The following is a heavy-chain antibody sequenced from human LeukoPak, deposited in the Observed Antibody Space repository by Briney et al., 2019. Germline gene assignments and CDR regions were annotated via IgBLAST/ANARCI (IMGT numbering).Heavy chain of an antibody. CDR2: IYYSGST. D-gene: IGHD1-26*01. J-gene: IGHJ6*03. CDR3: ARHPWGGATGYYYYYMDV. CDR1: GGSISSSSYY. V-gene: IGHV4-39*01. Sequence: SETLSLTCTVSGGSISSSSYYWGWIRQPPGKGLEWIGSIYYSGSTYYNPSLKSRVAISVDTSKNQFSLKLSSVTAADTAVYYCARHPWGGATGYYYYYMDVWGKGTTVTVSS.